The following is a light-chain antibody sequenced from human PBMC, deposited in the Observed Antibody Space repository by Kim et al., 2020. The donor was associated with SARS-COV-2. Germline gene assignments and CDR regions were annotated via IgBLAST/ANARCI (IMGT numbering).Light chain of an antibody. V-gene: IGKV1-17*03. CDR3: LQYNAYPFT. CDR2: GVS. Sequence: ESVGDRVTITCLASQGITSYLAWFQYKPGEAPKRLIYGVSTLQKGVPSRFSGSGSGTEFTLTISSLQPEDFATYYCLQYNAYPFTFGPGTKVDIK. CDR1: QGITSY. J-gene: IGKJ3*01.